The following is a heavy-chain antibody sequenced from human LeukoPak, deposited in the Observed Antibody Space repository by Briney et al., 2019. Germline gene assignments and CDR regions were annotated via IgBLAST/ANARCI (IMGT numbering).Heavy chain of an antibody. D-gene: IGHD2-2*01. J-gene: IGHJ4*02. CDR2: IYYSGST. V-gene: IGHV4-59*01. CDR1: GGSISSYY. Sequence: SETLSLTCTVSGGSISSYYWSWIRQPPGKGLEWIGYIYYSGSTNYNPSLKSRVTISVDTSKNQFSLKLSSVTAADTAVYYCARGGMGTSLFDYWGQGTLVTVSS. CDR3: ARGGMGTSLFDY.